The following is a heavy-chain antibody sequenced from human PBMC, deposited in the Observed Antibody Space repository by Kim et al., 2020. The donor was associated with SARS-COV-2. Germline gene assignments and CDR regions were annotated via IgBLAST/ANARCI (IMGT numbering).Heavy chain of an antibody. J-gene: IGHJ4*02. CDR2: ISGSGGST. D-gene: IGHD6-19*01. CDR3: AKHRSSGHPKVPHFDY. Sequence: GGSLRLSCAASGFTFSSYAMSWVRQAPGKGLEWVSAISGSGGSTYYADSVKGRFTISRDNSKNTLYLQMNSLRAEDTAVYYCAKHRSSGHPKVPHFDYWGQGTLVTVSS. V-gene: IGHV3-23*01. CDR1: GFTFSSYA.